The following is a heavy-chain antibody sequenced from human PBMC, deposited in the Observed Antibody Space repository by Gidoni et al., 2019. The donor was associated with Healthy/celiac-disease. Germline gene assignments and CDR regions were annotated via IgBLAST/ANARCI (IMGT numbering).Heavy chain of an antibody. J-gene: IGHJ3*02. CDR1: GGSISSSSYY. D-gene: IGHD2-21*02. V-gene: IGHV4-39*01. Sequence: QLQLQESGPGLVKPSETLSLTCTVSGGSISSSSYYWGWIRQPPGKGLEWIGSIYYSGSTYYNPSPKSRVTISVDTSKNQFSLKLSSVTAADTAVYYCASPCGGDCLDDAFDIWGQGTMVTVSS. CDR2: IYYSGST. CDR3: ASPCGGDCLDDAFDI.